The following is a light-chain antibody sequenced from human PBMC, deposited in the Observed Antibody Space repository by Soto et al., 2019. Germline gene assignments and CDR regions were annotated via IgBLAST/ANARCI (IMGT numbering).Light chain of an antibody. CDR2: GAS. CDR1: QRLSVTY. J-gene: IGKJ1*01. CDR3: QQYCNSSWA. V-gene: IGKV3-20*01. Sequence: QAPGALSWYPGDIAALSCRTSQRLSVTYIAWYQQKPGQAPRLLVQGASRRATGVPDRFSGSGSGTDFTLTLSTLQSEDFAVYYCQQYCNSSWAFGQGTKVDIK.